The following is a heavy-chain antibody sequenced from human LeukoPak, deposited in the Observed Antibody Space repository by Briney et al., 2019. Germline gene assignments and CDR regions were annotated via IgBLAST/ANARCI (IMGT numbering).Heavy chain of an antibody. D-gene: IGHD3/OR15-3a*01. J-gene: IGHJ6*04. CDR2: ISAYNGNT. CDR1: GYTFTSYG. V-gene: IGHV1-18*04. Sequence: ASVKVSCKASGYTFTSYGISWVRQAPGQGLEWMGWISAYNGNTNYAQKLQGRVTMTTDTSTSTAYMELRSLRSDDTAVYYCARGGGTGRDYYYYGIDVWGKGTTVTVSS. CDR3: ARGGGTGRDYYYYGIDV.